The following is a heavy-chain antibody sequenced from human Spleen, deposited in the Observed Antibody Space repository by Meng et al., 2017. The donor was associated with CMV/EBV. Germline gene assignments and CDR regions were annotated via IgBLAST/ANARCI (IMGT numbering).Heavy chain of an antibody. V-gene: IGHV3-11*01. Sequence: GESLKISCTASGFTVSDWYMSWIRQAPGKGLEWLSYISTSGSPRYYADSVKGRFTISRDSAKNSLYLQMNSLRAEDTAVYYCASGYSSSWSPSGYFDYWGQGMLVTVSS. CDR1: GFTVSDWY. J-gene: IGHJ4*02. CDR2: ISTSGSPR. CDR3: ASGYSSSWSPSGYFDY. D-gene: IGHD6-13*01.